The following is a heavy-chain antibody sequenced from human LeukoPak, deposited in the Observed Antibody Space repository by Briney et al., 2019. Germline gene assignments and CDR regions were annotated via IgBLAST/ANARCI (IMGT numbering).Heavy chain of an antibody. Sequence: SETLSLTCTVTGGSISSYYWSWIRQPAGKGLEGIGRIYTSGSTNYNPSLKSRVTMSVDTSKNQFSLKLSSVTAADTAVYYCARGYVAAAGFDYWGQGTLVTVSS. J-gene: IGHJ4*02. V-gene: IGHV4-4*07. CDR2: IYTSGST. D-gene: IGHD6-13*01. CDR1: GGSISSYY. CDR3: ARGYVAAAGFDY.